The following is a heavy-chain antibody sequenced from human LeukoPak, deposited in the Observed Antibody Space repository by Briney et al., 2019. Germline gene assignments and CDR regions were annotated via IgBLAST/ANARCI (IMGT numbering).Heavy chain of an antibody. CDR3: VRGSYAYDPGGYYYWWFLNL. V-gene: IGHV3-33*01. CDR1: GLTFSIYG. CDR2: IWYDGTNK. D-gene: IGHD3-22*01. Sequence: GGSLRLSCAASGLTFSIYGMHWVRQGPGKGLEWVAVIWYDGTNKYYADSVKCRFSISRDNSKNRLYLQMNSLRAEDTAVYYCVRGSYAYDPGGYYYWWFLNLWGGGTLVTVSS. J-gene: IGHJ2*01.